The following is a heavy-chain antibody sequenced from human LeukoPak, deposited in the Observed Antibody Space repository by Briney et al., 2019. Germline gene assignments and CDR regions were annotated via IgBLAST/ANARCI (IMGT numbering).Heavy chain of an antibody. CDR2: IIPTLGLA. CDR3: ARIPPYSSGYHLDY. CDR1: GGSFTSYG. D-gene: IGHD6-25*01. J-gene: IGHJ4*02. V-gene: IGHV1-69*04. Sequence: SVKVSCKASGGSFTSYGLTWVRPAPGQGLEWMGRIIPTLGLANYAQKFQGRVTITADKSTNTAYMELSSLRSEDTAVYYCARIPPYSSGYHLDYWGQGTLVAVSS.